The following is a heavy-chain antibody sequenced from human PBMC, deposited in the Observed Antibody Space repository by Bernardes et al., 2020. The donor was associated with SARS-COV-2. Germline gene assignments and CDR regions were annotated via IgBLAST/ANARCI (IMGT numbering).Heavy chain of an antibody. Sequence: ASMKVSCKVSGYTLTELSMHWVRQAPGKGLEWIGSFDPEDGETIYAQKFLGRVTMTADTSTYTSYMELSSLRSEDTAVYYCTTSLSLIVVTYAFDIWGQGTTVTVSS. CDR1: GYTLTELS. D-gene: IGHD3-22*01. J-gene: IGHJ3*02. CDR2: FDPEDGET. CDR3: TTSLSLIVVTYAFDI. V-gene: IGHV1-24*01.